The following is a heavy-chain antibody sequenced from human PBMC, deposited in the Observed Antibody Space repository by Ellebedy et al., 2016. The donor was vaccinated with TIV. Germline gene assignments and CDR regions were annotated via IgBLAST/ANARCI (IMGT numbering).Heavy chain of an antibody. V-gene: IGHV3-74*01. CDR2: INSDGSNT. CDR3: AKTLISMKVVVITPYFDN. CDR1: GLTVGSNY. J-gene: IGHJ4*02. Sequence: GGSLRLSCAASGLTVGSNYMTWVRHAPGKGLVWVSRINSDGSNTNYVDSVKCRFTIYRDNAKNTLYLQMNSLRAEDTAVYCCAKTLISMKVVVITPYFDNWGQGTLVTVSS. D-gene: IGHD3-22*01.